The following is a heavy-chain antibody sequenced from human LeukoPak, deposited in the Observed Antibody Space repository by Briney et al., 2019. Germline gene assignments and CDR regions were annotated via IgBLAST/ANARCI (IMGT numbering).Heavy chain of an antibody. V-gene: IGHV3-64*01. Sequence: GGSLRLSCAASGFTFSSYAMHWVRQALGKGLEYVSGISSNGGSTNYANSVKGRFTISRDNSKNTLYLRMGSLRVEDMAVYYCARDLRGSNAYWGQGTLVTVSS. CDR2: ISSNGGST. CDR3: ARDLRGSNAY. CDR1: GFTFSSYA. D-gene: IGHD1-26*01. J-gene: IGHJ4*02.